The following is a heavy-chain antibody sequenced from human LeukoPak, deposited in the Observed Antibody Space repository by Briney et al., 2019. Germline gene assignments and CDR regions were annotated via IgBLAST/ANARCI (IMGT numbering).Heavy chain of an antibody. V-gene: IGHV3-21*01. CDR2: ISSSSSYI. Sequence: GGSLRLSCAASGFTFGSYSMNWVRQAPGKGLEWVSSISSSSSYIYYADSVKGRFTISRDNAKNSLYLQMNSLRAEDTAVYYCARDSFRGNAFDIWGQGTMVTVSS. CDR3: ARDSFRGNAFDI. CDR1: GFTFGSYS. J-gene: IGHJ3*02. D-gene: IGHD3-3*02.